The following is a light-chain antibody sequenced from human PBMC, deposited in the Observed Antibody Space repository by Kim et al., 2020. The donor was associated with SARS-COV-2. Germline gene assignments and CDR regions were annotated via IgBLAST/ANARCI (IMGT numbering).Light chain of an antibody. CDR2: GAS. Sequence: EIVMTQSPATLSVSPGERATLSCRASQSVSSNLAWYQQKPGQAPRLLIYGASTRATGIPARFSGSGSGTEFTLTISSLQSEDFAVYYCQKYKKWGRTFGQGRKVDIK. CDR1: QSVSSN. CDR3: QKYKKWGRT. V-gene: IGKV3-15*01. J-gene: IGKJ1*01.